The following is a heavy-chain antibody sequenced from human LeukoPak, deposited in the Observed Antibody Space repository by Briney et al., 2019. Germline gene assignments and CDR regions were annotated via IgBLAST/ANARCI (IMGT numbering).Heavy chain of an antibody. CDR3: ARILPRGIAADY. D-gene: IGHD6-13*01. Sequence: SETLSLTCTVSGGSISSSIYHWGWIRQSPGRGLEWIGSINYSGSTYYNPSLKSRVTISVDTSKNQFSLKLSSVTAADTAVYYCARILPRGIAADYWGQGTLVTVSS. CDR1: GGSISSSIYH. CDR2: INYSGST. V-gene: IGHV4-39*01. J-gene: IGHJ4*02.